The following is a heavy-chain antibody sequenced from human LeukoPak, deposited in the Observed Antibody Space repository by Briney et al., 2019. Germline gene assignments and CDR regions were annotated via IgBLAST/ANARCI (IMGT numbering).Heavy chain of an antibody. CDR1: GFTFSSYL. Sequence: SGGSLRLSCAASGFTFSSYLMSWVRQAPGKGLGWVANIKQDGSEKYYVDSVKGRFTISRDNAKNALYLQMNSLRAEDTSVYYCAGDNYYGSGSYYASHWFDPWGQGNLVTVSS. D-gene: IGHD3-10*01. J-gene: IGHJ5*02. CDR3: AGDNYYGSGSYYASHWFDP. CDR2: IKQDGSEK. V-gene: IGHV3-7*01.